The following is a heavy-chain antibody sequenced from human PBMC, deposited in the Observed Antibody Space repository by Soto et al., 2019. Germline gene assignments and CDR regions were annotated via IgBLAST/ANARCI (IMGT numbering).Heavy chain of an antibody. V-gene: IGHV3-21*01. D-gene: IGHD3-16*01. Sequence: LRLSCAASGFTFSSYSMNWVRQAPGKGLEWVSSISSSSSYTYYADSVKGRFTISRDNAKNSLYLQMNSLRAEDTAVYYCAREAHYASFGWLDPWGQGTLVTVSS. J-gene: IGHJ5*02. CDR2: ISSSSSYT. CDR3: AREAHYASFGWLDP. CDR1: GFTFSSYS.